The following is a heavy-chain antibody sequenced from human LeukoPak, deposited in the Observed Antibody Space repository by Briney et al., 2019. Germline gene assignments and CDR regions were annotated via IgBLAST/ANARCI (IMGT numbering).Heavy chain of an antibody. Sequence: GGSLRLSCAASGFTFSSYWMSTVREAPGKGLEWVANIKQDGSEKYYVDSVKGRFTISGDNAKNSLYLQMNSLRAEDTAVYYCARDVYGDSFDYWGQGTLVTVSS. D-gene: IGHD4-17*01. CDR2: IKQDGSEK. CDR1: GFTFSSYW. J-gene: IGHJ4*02. V-gene: IGHV3-7*01. CDR3: ARDVYGDSFDY.